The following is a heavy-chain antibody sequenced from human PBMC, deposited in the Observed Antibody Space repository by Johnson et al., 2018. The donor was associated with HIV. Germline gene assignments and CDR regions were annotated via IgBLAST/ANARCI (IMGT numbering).Heavy chain of an antibody. CDR3: AKGVRGSSWYDAFDI. CDR2: ISYDGSNK. D-gene: IGHD6-6*01. V-gene: IGHV3-30*04. Sequence: VHLVASGGGVVQPGRSLRLSCAASGFTFSSYAMHWVRQAPGKGLEWVAVISYDGSNKYYADSVKGRFTISRDNSKNTLYLQMNSLRAEDTAVYYCAKGVRGSSWYDAFDIWGQGTMVTVSS. J-gene: IGHJ3*02. CDR1: GFTFSSYA.